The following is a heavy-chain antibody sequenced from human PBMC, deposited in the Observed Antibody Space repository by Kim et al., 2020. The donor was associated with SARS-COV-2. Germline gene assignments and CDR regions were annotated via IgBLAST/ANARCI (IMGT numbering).Heavy chain of an antibody. J-gene: IGHJ4*02. D-gene: IGHD1-1*01. CDR3: ARKYWNQHSHFDY. Sequence: TYAQGFTGRFVFSLDTSVSTAYLQISSLKAEDTAEYYCARKYWNQHSHFDYWGQGTLVTVSS. V-gene: IGHV7-4-1*02.